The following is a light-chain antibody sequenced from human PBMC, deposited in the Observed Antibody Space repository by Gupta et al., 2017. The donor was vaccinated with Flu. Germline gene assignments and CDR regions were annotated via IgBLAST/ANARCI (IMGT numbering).Light chain of an antibody. V-gene: IGLV3-21*02. J-gene: IGLJ1*01. CDR1: KIGDKS. Sequence: GGDKIGDKSVQWYQQKPVQAPVLVACGGSGRPSGSPERFSVSASGNTATLTLSGVEAGDEADYYCHVWDYTTDHQVFGTGTTVTVL. CDR3: HVWDYTTDHQV. CDR2: GGS.